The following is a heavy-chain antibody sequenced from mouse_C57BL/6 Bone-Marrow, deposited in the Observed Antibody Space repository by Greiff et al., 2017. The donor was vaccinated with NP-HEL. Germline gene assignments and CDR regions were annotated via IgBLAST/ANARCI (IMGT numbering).Heavy chain of an antibody. V-gene: IGHV1-54*01. Sequence: VQLQQSGAELVRPGTSVKVSCKASGYAFTNYLIEWVKQRPGQGLEWIGVINPGSGGTNYNEKFKGKATLTADKSSSTAYMQLSSLTSEDSAVYFCVYYGSSRDWFAYWGQGTLVTVSA. D-gene: IGHD1-1*01. CDR2: INPGSGGT. J-gene: IGHJ3*01. CDR1: GYAFTNYL. CDR3: VYYGSSRDWFAY.